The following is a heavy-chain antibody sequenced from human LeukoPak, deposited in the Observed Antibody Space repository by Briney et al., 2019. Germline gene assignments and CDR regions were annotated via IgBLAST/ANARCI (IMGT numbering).Heavy chain of an antibody. J-gene: IGHJ4*02. D-gene: IGHD1-26*01. CDR2: ISGSGGST. V-gene: IGHV3-23*01. Sequence: PGGSLRHSCAASGFTVSSNYMSWVRQAPGKGLEWVSAISGSGGSTYYADSVKGRFTISRDNSKNTLYLQMNSLRAEDTAVYYCAKTKRYSGSYYWGQGTLVTVSS. CDR3: AKTKRYSGSYY. CDR1: GFTVSSNY.